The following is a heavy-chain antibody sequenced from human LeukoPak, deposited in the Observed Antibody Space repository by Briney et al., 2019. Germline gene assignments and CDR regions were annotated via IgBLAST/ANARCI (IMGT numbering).Heavy chain of an antibody. CDR3: ASRVATSFDY. J-gene: IGHJ4*02. Sequence: GGSLRLSCAASGFTPLTQWMNWVRQAPGKGLDWVSLTNNDGSTTNYADSVKGRFTISRDNAKNTLFLQMDSLRGDDTAVYYCASRVATSFDYWGPGTLTVSS. V-gene: IGHV3-74*01. D-gene: IGHD2-21*02. CDR1: GFTPLTQW. CDR2: TNNDGSTT.